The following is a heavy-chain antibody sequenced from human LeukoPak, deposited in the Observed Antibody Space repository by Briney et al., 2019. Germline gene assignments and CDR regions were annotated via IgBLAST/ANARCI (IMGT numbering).Heavy chain of an antibody. CDR1: GISFSNYS. V-gene: IGHV3-48*01. Sequence: GGSLRLSCAASGISFSNYSMNWVRQAPGKGLEWVSYISSSSSTIYYADSVKGRFTISRDNAKNSLYLQMNSLRAEDTAVYYCAREKWLVPFDYWGQGTLVTVSS. CDR2: ISSSSSTI. CDR3: AREKWLVPFDY. D-gene: IGHD6-19*01. J-gene: IGHJ4*02.